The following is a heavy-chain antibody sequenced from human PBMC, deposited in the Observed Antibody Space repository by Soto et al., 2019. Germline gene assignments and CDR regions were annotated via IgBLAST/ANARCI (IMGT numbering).Heavy chain of an antibody. CDR1: GYTFSDYY. D-gene: IGHD2-15*01. CDR2: IDPGNGGT. CDR3: ARSGGNTPHHYGLDV. J-gene: IGHJ6*02. V-gene: IGHV1-2*04. Sequence: QVQLVQSGAAVKKPGASVKVSCKASGYTFSDYYLHWVRQAPGQGLEWMGWIDPGNGGTNYAQKCQGWVTMTRDTAITTAYMELSRLTSDDTAVYFCARSGGNTPHHYGLDVWGEGTTVIVS.